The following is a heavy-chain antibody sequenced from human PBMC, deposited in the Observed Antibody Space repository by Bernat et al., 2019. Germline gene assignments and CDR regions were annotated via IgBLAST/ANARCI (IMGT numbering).Heavy chain of an antibody. D-gene: IGHD6-13*01. J-gene: IGHJ3*02. CDR1: GFTFSSYG. V-gene: IGHV3-33*01. CDR2: IWYDGSNK. CDR3: TRDLAAAGNDAFDI. Sequence: QVQLVESGGGVVQPGMSLRLSCAASGFTFSSYGMHWVRQAPGKGLEWVAVIWYDGSNKYYADSVKGRFTISRDNSKNTLYLQMNSLRAEDTAVYYLTRDLAAAGNDAFDIWGQGTMVTVSS.